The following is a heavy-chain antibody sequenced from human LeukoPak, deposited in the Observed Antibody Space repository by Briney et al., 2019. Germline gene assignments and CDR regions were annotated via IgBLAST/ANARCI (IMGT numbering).Heavy chain of an antibody. V-gene: IGHV3-20*04. J-gene: IGHJ4*02. D-gene: IGHD6-19*01. CDR2: ISWNGGST. CDR1: GFTFGDYG. CDR3: ATVWSHQWLAAFDY. Sequence: PGGSLRLSCAASGFTFGDYGMGWVRQPPGKGLEWVSGISWNGGSTGYADSVKGRFTISRDNAKNSLYLQMNSLRAEDTALYYCATVWSHQWLAAFDYWGQGALVTVSS.